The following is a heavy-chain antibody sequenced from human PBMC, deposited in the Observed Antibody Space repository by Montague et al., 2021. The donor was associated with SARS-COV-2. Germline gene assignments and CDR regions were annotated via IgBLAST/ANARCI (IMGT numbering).Heavy chain of an antibody. Sequence: SCAASGFTFSSYAIHWVRQAPGKGLEWVAVISYDGSNKYYADSVKGRFTISRDNSKNTLYLQMNSLRAEDTAVYYCAREMVYDAFDIWGQGTMVTVSS. J-gene: IGHJ3*02. D-gene: IGHD1-14*01. CDR2: ISYDGSNK. CDR3: AREMVYDAFDI. CDR1: GFTFSSYA. V-gene: IGHV3-30-3*01.